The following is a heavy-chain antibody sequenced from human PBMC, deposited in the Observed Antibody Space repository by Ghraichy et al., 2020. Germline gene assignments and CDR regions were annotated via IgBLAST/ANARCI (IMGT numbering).Heavy chain of an antibody. V-gene: IGHV3-53*01. CDR1: GFTVSSNY. J-gene: IGHJ1*01. D-gene: IGHD2-21*02. CDR3: ARLAYCGGDCYSVGYFQH. CDR2: IYSGGST. Sequence: LSLTCAASGFTVSSNYMSWVRQAPGKGLEWVSVIYSGGSTYYADSVKGRFTISRDNSKNTLYLQMNSLRAEDTAVYYCARLAYCGGDCYSVGYFQHWGQGTLVTVSS.